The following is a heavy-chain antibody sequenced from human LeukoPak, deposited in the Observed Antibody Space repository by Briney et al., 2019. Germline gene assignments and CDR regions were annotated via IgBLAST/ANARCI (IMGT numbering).Heavy chain of an antibody. CDR2: ISYDGSNK. Sequence: GGSLRLSCTTSGFTFKHQAMHWVRQAPGKGLEWVAVISYDGSNKYYADSVKGRFTISRDNSKNTLYLQMNSLRAEDTAVYYCARESVGYGMDVWGQGTTVTVSS. J-gene: IGHJ6*02. CDR3: ARESVGYGMDV. V-gene: IGHV3-30-3*01. CDR1: GFTFKHQA.